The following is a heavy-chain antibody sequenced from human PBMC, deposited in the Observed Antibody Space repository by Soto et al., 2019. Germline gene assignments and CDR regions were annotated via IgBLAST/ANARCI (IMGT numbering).Heavy chain of an antibody. CDR1: GYTFTSYW. CDR3: ARAYGKYFDY. Sequence: GESLKISCKGSGYTFTSYWIGWVRQLPGKGLEWMGIIYPADSDTRYSPSFQGQVTISADKSISTAYLQWSSLRASDTAMYFCARAYGKYFDYWGQGTPVTVSS. J-gene: IGHJ4*02. CDR2: IYPADSDT. D-gene: IGHD3-10*01. V-gene: IGHV5-51*01.